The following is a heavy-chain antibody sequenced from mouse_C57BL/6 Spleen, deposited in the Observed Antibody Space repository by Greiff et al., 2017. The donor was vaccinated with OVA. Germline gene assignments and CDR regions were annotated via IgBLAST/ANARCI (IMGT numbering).Heavy chain of an antibody. CDR2: IYPGDGDT. CDR1: GYAFSSSW. Sequence: VQLQQSGPELVKPGASVKISCKASGYAFSSSWMNWVKQRPGKGLEWIGRIYPGDGDTNYNGKFKGKATLTADKSSSTAYMQLSSLTSEDSAVYFCASLTYYGSSGDYWGQGTSVTVSS. D-gene: IGHD1-1*01. V-gene: IGHV1-82*01. J-gene: IGHJ4*01. CDR3: ASLTYYGSSGDY.